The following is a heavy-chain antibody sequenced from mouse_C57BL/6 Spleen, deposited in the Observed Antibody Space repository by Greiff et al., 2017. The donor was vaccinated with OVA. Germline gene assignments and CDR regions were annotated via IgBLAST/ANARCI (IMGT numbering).Heavy chain of an antibody. CDR1: GSTLPPSR. Sequence: VHLPQPGGGLVGPGVSVKLSSKASGSTLPPSRMSLVRQRPIQSLEWIGNIYPSDSETHYNQKFKDKATLTVDKSSSTAYMQLSSLTSEDSAVYYCARESNFYYAMDYWGQGTSVTVSS. CDR3: ARESNFYYAMDY. J-gene: IGHJ4*01. CDR2: IYPSDSET. D-gene: IGHD2-5*01. V-gene: IGHV1-52*01.